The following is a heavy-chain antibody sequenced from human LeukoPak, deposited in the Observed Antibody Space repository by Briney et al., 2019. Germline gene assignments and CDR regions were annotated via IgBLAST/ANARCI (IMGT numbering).Heavy chain of an antibody. V-gene: IGHV4-31*03. J-gene: IGHJ4*02. CDR3: ASFFTYYYDSSGFL. D-gene: IGHD3-22*01. CDR2: IYYSGST. CDR1: GGSISSGGYY. Sequence: SQTLSLTCTVSGGSISSGGYYWSWIRQHPGNGLEWIGYIYYSGSTYYNPSLKSRVTISVDTSKNQFSLTLSSVTAAHTAVYYCASFFTYYYDSSGFLWGQGTLVTVSS.